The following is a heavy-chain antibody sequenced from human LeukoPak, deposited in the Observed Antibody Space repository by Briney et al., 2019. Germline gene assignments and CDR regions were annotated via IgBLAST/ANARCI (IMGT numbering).Heavy chain of an antibody. CDR1: RGALSSYF. D-gene: IGHD3-10*02. V-gene: IGHV4-59*01. CDR3: ARASDVLRTPTHMSPYAMDV. CDR2: VDDTGSP. J-gene: IGHJ6*02. Sequence: SGTLSLTCTVSRGALSSYFWTWIRQPAGKRLEGIGGVDDTGSPHYNPSLKSRVTISVDTSKKRISLRLNSVTAADTAVYYCARASDVLRTPTHMSPYAMDVWGQGVTVTVSS.